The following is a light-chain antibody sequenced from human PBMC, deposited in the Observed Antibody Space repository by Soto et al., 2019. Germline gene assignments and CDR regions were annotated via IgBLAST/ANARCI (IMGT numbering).Light chain of an antibody. CDR1: QSISSW. CDR2: DAS. J-gene: IGKJ1*01. Sequence: DIHMTQSPSTLSASVGDRVTITCRASQSISSWLAWYQQKPGKAPKLLIYDASSLESGVPSRFSGSGSGTEFTLTISSLQPDDFATYYCQQYNSYPRTFGQGTKVHI. V-gene: IGKV1-5*01. CDR3: QQYNSYPRT.